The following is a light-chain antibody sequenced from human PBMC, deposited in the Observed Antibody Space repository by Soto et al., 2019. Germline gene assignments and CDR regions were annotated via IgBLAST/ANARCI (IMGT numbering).Light chain of an antibody. CDR1: QSITSS. CDR3: QQYNSWPIT. V-gene: IGKV3D-15*01. J-gene: IGKJ5*01. CDR2: GAS. Sequence: IVMTQSPATLSVYPGERATLSCRASQSITSSLAWYQQKPGQAPRLLIYGASSRATGIPDRFSGSGSGTEFTLTISSLQSEDLEVYFCQQYNSWPITFGQGTRLEIK.